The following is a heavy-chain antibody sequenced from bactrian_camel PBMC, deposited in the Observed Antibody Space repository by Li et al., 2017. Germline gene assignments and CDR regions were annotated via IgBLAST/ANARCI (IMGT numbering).Heavy chain of an antibody. J-gene: IGHJ4*01. V-gene: IGHV3-3*01. D-gene: IGHD2*01. Sequence: HVQLVESGGGSVQAGGSLRLSCAVSVYSNSNICMGWFRQAPGKEREGVASIARAGGSVYYANSVKGRFTISKDNVKNVLYLEMDSLKPEDTATYYCAAVLKSGDCYRPSPDFLYWGRGTQVTVS. CDR2: IARAGGSV. CDR3: AAVLKSGDCYRPSPDFLY. CDR1: VYSNSNIC.